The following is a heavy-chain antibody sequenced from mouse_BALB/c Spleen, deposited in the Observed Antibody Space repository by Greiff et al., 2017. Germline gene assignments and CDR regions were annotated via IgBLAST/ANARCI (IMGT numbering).Heavy chain of an antibody. J-gene: IGHJ2*01. V-gene: IGHV5-6*01. CDR2: ISSGGSYT. CDR3: ARPDYYGSRYYFDY. Sequence: EVHLVESGGDLVKPGGSLKLSCAASGFTFSSYGMSWVRQTPDKRLEWVATISSGGSYTYYPDSVKGRFTISRDNAKNTLYLQMSSLKSEDTAMYYCARPDYYGSRYYFDYWGQGTTLTVSS. CDR1: GFTFSSYG. D-gene: IGHD1-1*01.